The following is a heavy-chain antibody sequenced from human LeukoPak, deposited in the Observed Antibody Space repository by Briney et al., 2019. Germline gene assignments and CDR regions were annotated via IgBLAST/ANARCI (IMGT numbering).Heavy chain of an antibody. D-gene: IGHD1-26*01. CDR3: ARPPIVGATTCFDY. J-gene: IGHJ4*02. V-gene: IGHV3-7*03. CDR2: IKQDGSEK. CDR1: GFTFSSYW. Sequence: PGGSVRLSCAASGFTFSSYWMSWVRQAPGKGLEWVANIKQDGSEKYYVDSVKGRFTISRDNAKNSLYLQMNSLRAEDTAVYYCARPPIVGATTCFDYWGQGTLVTVSS.